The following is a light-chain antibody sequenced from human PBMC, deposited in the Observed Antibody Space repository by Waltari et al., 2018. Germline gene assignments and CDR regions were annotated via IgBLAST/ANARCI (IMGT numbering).Light chain of an antibody. CDR2: AAS. CDR1: QCIGSD. Sequence: CRESQCIGSDLKWYQQKPGKAPKLLIYAASSLQSGVPSRFSGSVSGTDFTLTISSLQPEDLATYYCQQSYSTPMVTFGPGTKVDIK. CDR3: QQSYSTPMVT. J-gene: IGKJ3*01. V-gene: IGKV1-39*01.